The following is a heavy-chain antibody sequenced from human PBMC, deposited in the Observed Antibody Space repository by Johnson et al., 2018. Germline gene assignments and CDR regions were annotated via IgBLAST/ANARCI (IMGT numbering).Heavy chain of an antibody. D-gene: IGHD1-26*01. J-gene: IGHJ3*02. CDR1: GFTFSSYA. CDR2: IGGSGGST. CDR3: ARKSIVGATYGPDAFDI. V-gene: IGHV3-23*04. Sequence: VQLVESGGGLVQPGGSXRLSCAASGFTFSSYAMSWVRQAPGKGLEWVSAIGGSGGSTYYADSVKGRFTISKDNSQNTLYLQMNSLRAEDTAVYYCARKSIVGATYGPDAFDIWGQGTMVTVSS.